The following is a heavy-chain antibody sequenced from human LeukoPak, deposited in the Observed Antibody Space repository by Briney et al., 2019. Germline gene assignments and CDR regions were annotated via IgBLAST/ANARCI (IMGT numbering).Heavy chain of an antibody. V-gene: IGHV3-30*02. D-gene: IGHD3-10*01. J-gene: IGHJ4*02. Sequence: GGSLRLSCAASEFTFSNYGMHWVRQAPGKGLEWVAFIRYDGSNKYYADSVKGRFTISRDNSKNTLYLQMNSLRAEDTAVYYCAKEDYYGSGSYYTLGYWGQGTLVTVSS. CDR2: IRYDGSNK. CDR1: EFTFSNYG. CDR3: AKEDYYGSGSYYTLGY.